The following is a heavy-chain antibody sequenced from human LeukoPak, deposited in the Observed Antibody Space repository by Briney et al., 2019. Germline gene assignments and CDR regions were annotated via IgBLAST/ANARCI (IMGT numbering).Heavy chain of an antibody. V-gene: IGHV4-4*07. CDR1: GGSISSYY. CDR2: IYSSGRT. CDR3: ARGIESSDYENWSDP. J-gene: IGHJ5*02. Sequence: PSETLSLTCTVSGGSISSYYWSWIRQPAGKGLEWIGRIYSSGRTNYNPSLKSRVTMSVDTSKIQFSLKLSSVTAADTAVYYCARGIESSDYENWSDPWGQGTLVTVSS. D-gene: IGHD3-22*01.